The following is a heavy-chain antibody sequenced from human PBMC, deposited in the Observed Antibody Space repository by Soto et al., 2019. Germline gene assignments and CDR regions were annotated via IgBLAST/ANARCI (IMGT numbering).Heavy chain of an antibody. V-gene: IGHV4-34*01. CDR1: GGSFSGYY. Sequence: QVQLQQWGAGLLKPSETLSLTCAVYGGSFSGYYWSWIRQPPGKGLEWIGEINHSGSTNYNPSLKSRVTISVETSKNQFSLKLSSVTAADTAVYYCARGLIDTAMVKDWFDPWGQGTLVTVSS. J-gene: IGHJ5*02. CDR2: INHSGST. CDR3: ARGLIDTAMVKDWFDP. D-gene: IGHD5-18*01.